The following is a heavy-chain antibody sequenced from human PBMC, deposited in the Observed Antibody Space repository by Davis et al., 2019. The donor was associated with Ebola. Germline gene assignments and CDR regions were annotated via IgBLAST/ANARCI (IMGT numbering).Heavy chain of an antibody. Sequence: PGGSLRLSCAASGFRFSGYPMNWVRQAPAKGLEWISHITGSGTGTYYADSVKGRFTISRDTGKSPLFLQMSSLRDEDTAIYYCASGKDYAFDYWGLGTLVTVSS. J-gene: IGHJ4*01. CDR2: ITGSGTGT. V-gene: IGHV3-48*02. CDR3: ASGKDYAFDY. CDR1: GFRFSGYP. D-gene: IGHD4-17*01.